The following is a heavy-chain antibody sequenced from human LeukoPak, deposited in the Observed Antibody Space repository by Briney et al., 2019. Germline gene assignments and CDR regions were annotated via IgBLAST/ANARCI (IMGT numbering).Heavy chain of an antibody. CDR1: GFTFSSYA. D-gene: IGHD3-10*01. J-gene: IGHJ4*02. Sequence: PGGSLRLSCAASGFTFSSYAMHWVRQAPGKGLEWVAVISYDGSNKYYADSVRGRFTISRDNSKNTLYLQMNSLRAEDTAVYYCARDMVRANLFDYWGQGTLVTVSS. CDR3: ARDMVRANLFDY. CDR2: ISYDGSNK. V-gene: IGHV3-30-3*01.